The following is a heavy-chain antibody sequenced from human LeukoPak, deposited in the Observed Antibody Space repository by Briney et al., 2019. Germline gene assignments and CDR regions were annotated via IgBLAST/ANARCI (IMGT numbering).Heavy chain of an antibody. CDR3: ARGEINDY. CDR1: GGSFSGYY. CDR2: INHSGST. D-gene: IGHD5-24*01. Sequence: SETLSLTCAVYGGSFSGYYWSWIRQPPGKGLEWIGEINHSGSTNYNPSLKSRVTISVDTSKNQFSLRLSSVTAADTAVHYCARGEINDYWGQGTLVTVSS. J-gene: IGHJ4*02. V-gene: IGHV4-34*01.